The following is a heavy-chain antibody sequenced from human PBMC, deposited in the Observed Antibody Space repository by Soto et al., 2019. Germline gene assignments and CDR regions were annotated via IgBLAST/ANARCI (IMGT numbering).Heavy chain of an antibody. Sequence: ASVKVSCKASGYTFTGYCMHWVRQAPGQGLEWMGWINPNSGGTNYAQKFQGRVTMTRDTSISTAYMELSRLRSDDTAVYYCARDPLTMVRGVPYYYYGMDVWGQGTTVTVSS. CDR1: GYTFTGYC. D-gene: IGHD3-10*01. CDR2: INPNSGGT. V-gene: IGHV1-2*02. J-gene: IGHJ6*02. CDR3: ARDPLTMVRGVPYYYYGMDV.